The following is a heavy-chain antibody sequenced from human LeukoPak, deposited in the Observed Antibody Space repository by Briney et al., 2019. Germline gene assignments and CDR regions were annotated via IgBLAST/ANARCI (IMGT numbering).Heavy chain of an antibody. CDR2: IYYSGST. D-gene: IGHD3-22*01. J-gene: IGHJ2*01. V-gene: IGHV4-31*03. Sequence: SETLSLTCTVSGGSISSGGYYWSWIRQHPGKGLEWIGYIYYSGSTYYNPSLKSRVTISVDKSKNQFSLKLSSVTAADTAVYYCARDLPGYYDSSGYSTYNTRRWYFDLWGRGTLVTVSS. CDR1: GGSISSGGYY. CDR3: ARDLPGYYDSSGYSTYNTRRWYFDL.